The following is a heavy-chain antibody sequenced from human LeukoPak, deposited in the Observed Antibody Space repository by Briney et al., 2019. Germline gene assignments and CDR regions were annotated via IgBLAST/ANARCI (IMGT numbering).Heavy chain of an antibody. Sequence: GGSLRLSCAASGFTFSSYAMHRVRQAPGKGLEWVAVISYDGSNKYYADSVKGRFTISRDNSKNTLYLQMNSLRAEDTAVYYCARERPNNYYYYGMDVWGQGTTVTVSS. CDR3: ARERPNNYYYYGMDV. D-gene: IGHD1-1*01. J-gene: IGHJ6*02. CDR2: ISYDGSNK. V-gene: IGHV3-30*04. CDR1: GFTFSSYA.